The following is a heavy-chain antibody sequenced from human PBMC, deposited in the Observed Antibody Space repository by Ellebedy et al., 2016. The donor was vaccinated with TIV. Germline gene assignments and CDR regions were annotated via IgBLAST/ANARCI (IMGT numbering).Heavy chain of an antibody. CDR3: VNGAAAAAKDAFDI. D-gene: IGHD6-25*01. CDR2: ISYDGSHK. J-gene: IGHJ3*02. V-gene: IGHV3-30*02. CDR1: GFTFSSYG. Sequence: GGSLRLXXAASGFTFSSYGVHWVRQAPGKGLEWVAFISYDGSHKNYADSVKGRFTISRDNSKNTLYLQMNSLRAEDTAVYYCVNGAAAAAKDAFDIWGQGTMVTVSS.